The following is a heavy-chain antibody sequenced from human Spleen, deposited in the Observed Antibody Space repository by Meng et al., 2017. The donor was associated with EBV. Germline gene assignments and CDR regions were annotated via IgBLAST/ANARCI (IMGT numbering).Heavy chain of an antibody. CDR2: INPKSGDT. V-gene: IGHV1-2*06. J-gene: IGHJ4*02. CDR1: GYTFTAYY. CDR3: ARGWLAPFDW. Sequence: VQVVQSGAEVKKPGSSVKVSCKASGYTFTAYYLHWVRQAPGQGLEWVGRINPKSGDTDSGEKFQGRVTMTRDTSISTAYMELSRLKSDDTALYYCARGWLAPFDWWGQGTLVTVSS. D-gene: IGHD5-24*01.